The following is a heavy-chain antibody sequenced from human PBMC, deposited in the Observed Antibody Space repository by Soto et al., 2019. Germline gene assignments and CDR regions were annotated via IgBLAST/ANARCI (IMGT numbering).Heavy chain of an antibody. CDR2: IKSKTDGGTT. J-gene: IGHJ6*02. Sequence: GGSLRLSCAASGFTFSNAWMNWVRQAPGKGLEWVGRIKSKTDGGTTDYAAPVKGRFTISRDDSKNTLYLQMNSLKTEDTAVYYCTTGEVVIPLYYYGMDVWGQGTTVTVSS. CDR3: TTGEVVIPLYYYGMDV. CDR1: GFTFSNAW. D-gene: IGHD3-22*01. V-gene: IGHV3-15*07.